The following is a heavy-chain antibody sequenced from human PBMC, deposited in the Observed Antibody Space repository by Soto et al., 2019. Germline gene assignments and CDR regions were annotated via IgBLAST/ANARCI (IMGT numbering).Heavy chain of an antibody. CDR3: ARVGSSCHSGGCYYYYGLGV. V-gene: IGHV4-61*01. CDR1: GDSVGNGPYY. Sequence: QVRLQESGPGLVKPSETLSLSCLVSGDSVGNGPYYWSWIRQSPGEGLEWIAYIYYSGSTNVNPSLASRVNMSIDMSKNQFFLELRSVTAADAAVYFCARVGSSCHSGGCYYYYGLGVWGQGTTVAISS. J-gene: IGHJ6*02. CDR2: IYYSGST. D-gene: IGHD1-26*01.